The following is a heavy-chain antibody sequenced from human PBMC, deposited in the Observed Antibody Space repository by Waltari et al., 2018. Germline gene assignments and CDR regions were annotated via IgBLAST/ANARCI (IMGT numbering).Heavy chain of an antibody. CDR2: MRSKTYGETA. CDR1: GFSVGDFA. CDR3: ARGEYSSAY. D-gene: IGHD3-22*01. Sequence: EVQLVESGGGLAQPGRSLSLSCSVPGFSVGDFAMSWFRQAPGKGLEWVGFMRSKTYGETAQYAASVKGRFSISRDDSKNIAHLQMNSLKTEDTAVYYCARGEYSSAYWGQGTRVTVSS. V-gene: IGHV3-49*03. J-gene: IGHJ4*02.